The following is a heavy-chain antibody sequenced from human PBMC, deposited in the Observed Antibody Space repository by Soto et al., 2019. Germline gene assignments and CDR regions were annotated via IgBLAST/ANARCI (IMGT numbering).Heavy chain of an antibody. Sequence: QVQLVQSGAEVKKPGASVKVSCKASGYTFTGYYMHWVRQAPGQGLEWMGWINPNSGGTNYAQKFQGRVTMTRDTSISTAYMELSRLRSDDTAVYYCAREYTTVKKYYYGMDVWGQGTTVTVSS. D-gene: IGHD4-17*01. CDR2: INPNSGGT. J-gene: IGHJ6*02. CDR1: GYTFTGYY. CDR3: AREYTTVKKYYYGMDV. V-gene: IGHV1-2*02.